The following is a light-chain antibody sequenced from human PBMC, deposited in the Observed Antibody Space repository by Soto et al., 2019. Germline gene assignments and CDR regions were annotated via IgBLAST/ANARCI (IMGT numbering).Light chain of an antibody. Sequence: EIVMTQSPPTLSVSPGERATLSCRASQSVGSNYLAWYQQKPFQAPTLLMYDASARASGIPDRFSGSGSGTDFTLTISSLQSEDFAVYYCQQYNTWPPITFGQGTRLEIK. CDR3: QQYNTWPPIT. V-gene: IGKV3D-15*01. CDR2: DAS. J-gene: IGKJ5*01. CDR1: QSVGSN.